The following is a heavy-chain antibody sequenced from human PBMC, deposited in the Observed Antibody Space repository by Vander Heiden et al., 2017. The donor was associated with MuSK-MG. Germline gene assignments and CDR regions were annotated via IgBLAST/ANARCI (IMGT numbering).Heavy chain of an antibody. CDR3: SRFGYGTGGGCYAPSYYYYYYMDV. D-gene: IGHD2-8*02. Sequence: QVQLVQSGAEVQKPGASVTVSCKASGYTFTSYGISWVRQAPGQGLEGMGWISGNNGNTHYAQKLQGRVPMTTETSKSTAYMELRSLRSDDTAVYYCSRFGYGTGGGCYAPSYYYYYYMDVWGKGTTGTVSS. V-gene: IGHV1-18*01. CDR1: GYTFTSYG. J-gene: IGHJ6*03. CDR2: ISGNNGNT.